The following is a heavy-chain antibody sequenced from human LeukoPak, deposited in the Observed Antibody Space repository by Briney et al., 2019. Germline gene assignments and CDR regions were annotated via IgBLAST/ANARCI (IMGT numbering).Heavy chain of an antibody. V-gene: IGHV3-30*02. CDR3: AKDGGLHFSYSYTYMDI. Sequence: GGSLRLPCAASGFTFNSYGMHWVRQAPGKGLEWVAFIRYDGSYEYYADSVKGRFTISRDNSKTTLYLQMNSLRSEDTAVYYCAKDGGLHFSYSYTYMDIWGKGPRSPSP. CDR1: GFTFNSYG. D-gene: IGHD5-24*01. CDR2: IRYDGSYE. J-gene: IGHJ6*03.